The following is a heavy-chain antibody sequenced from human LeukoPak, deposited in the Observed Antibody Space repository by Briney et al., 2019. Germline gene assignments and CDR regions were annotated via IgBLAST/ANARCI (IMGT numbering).Heavy chain of an antibody. Sequence: GGSLRLSCAGSGFTFSNYNMNWVRQAPGKGLEWVSAISGSGGSTYYADSVKGRFTISRDNSKNTLYLQMNSLRAEDTAVYYCASTRLHYFDYWGQGTLVTVSS. CDR3: ASTRLHYFDY. V-gene: IGHV3-23*01. CDR2: ISGSGGST. D-gene: IGHD2-15*01. CDR1: GFTFSNYN. J-gene: IGHJ4*02.